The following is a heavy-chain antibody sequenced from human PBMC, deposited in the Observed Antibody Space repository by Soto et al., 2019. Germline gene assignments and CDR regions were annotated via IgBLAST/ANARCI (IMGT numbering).Heavy chain of an antibody. Sequence: GGSLRLSCAASGFTFSRYDIHWVRQATGKGLEWVSGIGTVGDTYYLGSVEGRFIISRENARDSLFLQMNSLRVGDTAVYYCARSHGYGHFDYWGQGILVTVSS. J-gene: IGHJ4*02. D-gene: IGHD4-17*01. CDR3: ARSHGYGHFDY. CDR1: GFTFSRYD. V-gene: IGHV3-13*01. CDR2: IGTVGDT.